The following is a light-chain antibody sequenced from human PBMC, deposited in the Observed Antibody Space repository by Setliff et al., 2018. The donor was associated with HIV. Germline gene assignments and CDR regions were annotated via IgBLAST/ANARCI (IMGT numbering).Light chain of an antibody. CDR1: SSDVGSFSL. J-gene: IGLJ1*01. Sequence: QSALTQPASVSGSPGQSITISCTGTSSDVGSFSLVSWYQQEPGKAPNLIIYEVTKRPSGISDRFSGSKSGNTASLSISGLQTEDEADYYCCSYASSQTYVFGIGTKVTVL. V-gene: IGLV2-23*02. CDR3: CSYASSQTYV. CDR2: EVT.